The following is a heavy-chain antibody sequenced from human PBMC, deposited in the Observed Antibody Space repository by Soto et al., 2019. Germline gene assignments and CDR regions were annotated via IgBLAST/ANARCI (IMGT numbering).Heavy chain of an antibody. CDR2: IWFDGSNK. D-gene: IGHD2-2*01. V-gene: IGHV3-33*08. Sequence: QVQLVESGGGVVQPGRSLRLSCAATGFSFSSHGMHWVRQAPGRGLEWVAVIWFDGSNKYYGDSVKGRFTISRDNSKNTLYLQMNSLSAEDTAVYYCASGIVVVPGAFDWFDPWGQGTLVTVSS. CDR3: ASGIVVVPGAFDWFDP. CDR1: GFSFSSHG. J-gene: IGHJ5*02.